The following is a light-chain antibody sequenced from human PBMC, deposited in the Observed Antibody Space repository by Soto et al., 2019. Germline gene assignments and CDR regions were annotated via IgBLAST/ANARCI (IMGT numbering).Light chain of an antibody. V-gene: IGLV1-47*02. Sequence: QSLLTQPHSASGTPGQRVPISCSGSISNIVSNYVYWYQQLPGTAPKLLIYSNNQRPSGVPDRFSGSKSGTSASLAISGLRSEDEADYYCAACDDSLSGFYVFGTGTKVTVL. CDR1: ISNIVSNY. CDR2: SNN. J-gene: IGLJ1*01. CDR3: AACDDSLSGFYV.